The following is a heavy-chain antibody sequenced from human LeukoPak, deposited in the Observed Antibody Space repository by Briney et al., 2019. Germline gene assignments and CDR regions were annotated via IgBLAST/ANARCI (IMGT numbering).Heavy chain of an antibody. CDR3: ARGLWFGELFWFDP. Sequence: SETLSLTCTVSGGSISSYYWSWIRQPPGKGLEWIGYIYYSGSTNYNPSLKSRATISVDTSKNRFSLKLSSVTAADTAVYYCARGLWFGELFWFDPWGQGTLVTVSS. D-gene: IGHD3-10*01. V-gene: IGHV4-59*08. CDR1: GGSISSYY. CDR2: IYYSGST. J-gene: IGHJ5*02.